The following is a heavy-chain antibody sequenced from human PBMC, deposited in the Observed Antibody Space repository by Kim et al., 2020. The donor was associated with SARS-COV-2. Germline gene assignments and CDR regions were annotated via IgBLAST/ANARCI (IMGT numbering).Heavy chain of an antibody. CDR3: TRDYYDSSGYYYYGMDV. J-gene: IGHJ6*02. Sequence: GGSLRLSCTASGFTFGDYAMSWFRQAPGKGLEWVGFIRSKAYGGTTEYAASVKGRFTISRDDSKSIAYLQMNSLKTEDTAVYYCTRDYYDSSGYYYYGMDVWGQGTTVTVSS. CDR2: IRSKAYGGTT. CDR1: GFTFGDYA. D-gene: IGHD3-22*01. V-gene: IGHV3-49*03.